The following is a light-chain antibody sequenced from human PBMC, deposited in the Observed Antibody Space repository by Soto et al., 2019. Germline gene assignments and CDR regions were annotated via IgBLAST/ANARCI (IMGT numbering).Light chain of an antibody. J-gene: IGKJ5*01. CDR3: QQFNSYPIT. CDR1: QDIRGA. V-gene: IGKV1-13*02. CDR2: DVS. Sequence: AIQLTQSPSSLSASVGDRVTITCRASQDIRGALAWYQQKPGKAPKMLIYDVSTLESGVPSRFSGSSSGTDFTLTNSSLQPEDFATYYCQQFNSYPITFGQGTRLEIK.